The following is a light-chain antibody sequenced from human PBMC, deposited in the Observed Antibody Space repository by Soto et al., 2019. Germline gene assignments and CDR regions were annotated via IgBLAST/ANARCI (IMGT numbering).Light chain of an antibody. V-gene: IGKV3D-20*02. J-gene: IGKJ3*01. Sequence: EIVLTQSPGTLSLSPGERATLSCGASQSVTSNYLAWYQQKPGQAPRLLIFGASIRVKGIPDRFIGSGSGTDFTLTISRLEPEDFAVYYCQQRSNWPFTFGPGTKVDIK. CDR3: QQRSNWPFT. CDR1: QSVTSNY. CDR2: GAS.